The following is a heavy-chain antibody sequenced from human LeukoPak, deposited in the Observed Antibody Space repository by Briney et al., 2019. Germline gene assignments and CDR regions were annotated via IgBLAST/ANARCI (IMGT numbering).Heavy chain of an antibody. J-gene: IGHJ4*02. CDR3: ASLATSTGSYVDY. CDR2: IHDGDGT. V-gene: IGHV3-53*01. CDR1: GFTVSSKY. D-gene: IGHD1-26*01. Sequence: GGSLRLSCAASGFTVSSKYMSWVRQAPGKGVEWLSVIHDGDGTIYADSVKARITISRDNSKHALYLQMNSLSVEDTAVYYCASLATSTGSYVDYWGQGTLVTVSS.